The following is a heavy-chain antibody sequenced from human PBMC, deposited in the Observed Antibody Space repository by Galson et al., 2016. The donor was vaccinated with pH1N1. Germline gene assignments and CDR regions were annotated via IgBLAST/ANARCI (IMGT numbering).Heavy chain of an antibody. J-gene: IGHJ5*02. D-gene: IGHD3-10*01. CDR3: TSLRFGHNWFDP. Sequence: SLRLSCAASGLPFDDYYFMWIRQAPDRGLEWVSFIRGKRFGQTTEHAASVKGRFTISRDDSKNTAYLQMNSLKADDTAIYYCTSLRFGHNWFDPCGQGSLVIVAS. V-gene: IGHV3-49*03. CDR2: IRGKRFGQTT. CDR1: GLPFDDYY.